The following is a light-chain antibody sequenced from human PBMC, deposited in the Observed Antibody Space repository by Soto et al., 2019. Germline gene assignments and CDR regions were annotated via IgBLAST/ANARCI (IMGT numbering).Light chain of an antibody. V-gene: IGKV3-20*01. J-gene: IGKJ2*01. Sequence: EIVLTQSPGTLSLSPGERATLSCRASQSVSSNYLAWYQQKPGQAPRLLIYGASRGAAGIPDRFIGSGSGTDFTLTSNRLEPEDFAVYFCQQYARSDKFTCGQGPKLEIK. CDR3: QQYARSDKFT. CDR2: GAS. CDR1: QSVSSNY.